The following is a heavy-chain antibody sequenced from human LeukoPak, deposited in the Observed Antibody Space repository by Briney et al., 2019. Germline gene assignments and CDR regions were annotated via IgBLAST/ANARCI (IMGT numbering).Heavy chain of an antibody. V-gene: IGHV3-49*03. CDR2: IRSKAYGGTT. Sequence: GGSLRLSCTASGFTFGDYAMSWFRQAPGKGLEWVGFIRSKAYGGTTEYAASVKGRFTISRDDSKSIAYLQMNSLKTEDTAVYHCTRGRGTTKQRNVDIVATTWGGLGYWGQGTLVTVSS. CDR1: GFTFGDYA. D-gene: IGHD5-12*01. J-gene: IGHJ4*02. CDR3: TRGRGTTKQRNVDIVATTWGGLGY.